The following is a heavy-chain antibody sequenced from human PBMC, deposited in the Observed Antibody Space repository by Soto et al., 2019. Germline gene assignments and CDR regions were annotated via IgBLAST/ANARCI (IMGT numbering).Heavy chain of an antibody. CDR3: AKDLPALGDCSSTSCYGPLGDY. V-gene: IGHV3-30*18. CDR2: ISYDGGNK. Sequence: QVQLVESGGGVVQPGRSLRLSCAASGFTFSSYGMHWVRQAPGKGLEWVAVISYDGGNKYYADSVKGRFSISRDNSKNTLYLQMNSLRAEDTAVYYCAKDLPALGDCSSTSCYGPLGDYWGQGTLVTVSS. J-gene: IGHJ4*02. CDR1: GFTFSSYG. D-gene: IGHD2-2*01.